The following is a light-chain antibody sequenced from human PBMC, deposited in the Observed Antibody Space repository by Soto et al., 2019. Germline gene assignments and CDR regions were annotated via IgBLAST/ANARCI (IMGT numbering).Light chain of an antibody. CDR2: TVS. CDR3: QQAKSFPLT. V-gene: IGKV1-12*01. CDR1: QGISSW. J-gene: IGKJ4*01. Sequence: DIHMTQSPSSVSASVGDRVTITCRASQGISSWLAWYHQKPGSAPKLLIYTVSSWQSGVPSRFRCSVSGTYVTLTISSLQPEDFATDYCQQAKSFPLTFGGGTKVEIK.